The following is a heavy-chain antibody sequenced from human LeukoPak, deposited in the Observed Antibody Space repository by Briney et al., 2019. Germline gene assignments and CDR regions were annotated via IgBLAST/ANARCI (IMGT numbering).Heavy chain of an antibody. J-gene: IGHJ3*02. Sequence: ASVKVSCKASGYTFTSCYMHWVRQAPGQGLEWMGWINPNSGGTNYAQKFQGRVTMTRDTSISTAYMELSRLRSDDTAVYYCAVSDDAFDIWGQGTMVTVSS. CDR1: GYTFTSCY. V-gene: IGHV1-2*02. CDR2: INPNSGGT. CDR3: AVSDDAFDI.